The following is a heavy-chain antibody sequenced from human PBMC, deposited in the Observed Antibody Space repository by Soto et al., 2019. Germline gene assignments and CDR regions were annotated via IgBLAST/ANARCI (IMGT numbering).Heavy chain of an antibody. D-gene: IGHD6-19*01. V-gene: IGHV4-59*01. J-gene: IGHJ4*02. CDR3: ASGSPAVAAGSLFDY. CDR1: VGSISSYY. Sequence: SESLSLAGTVSVGSISSYYWSWIRQPPGKGLEWIGYIYYSGSTNYNPSLKSRVTISVDTSKNQFSLKLSSVTAADTAVYYCASGSPAVAAGSLFDYWGQGTLVTVSS. CDR2: IYYSGST.